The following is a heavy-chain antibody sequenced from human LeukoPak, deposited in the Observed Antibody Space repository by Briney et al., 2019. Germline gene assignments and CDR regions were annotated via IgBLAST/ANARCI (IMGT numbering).Heavy chain of an antibody. J-gene: IGHJ6*02. CDR2: ISWDGGST. CDR1: GFTFDDYA. D-gene: IGHD4-17*01. CDR3: AKDFRTTVTANYYYYGMDV. Sequence: GGSLRLSCAASGFTFDDYAMHWVRHAPGKGLEWVSLISWDGGSTYYADSVKGRFTISRDNSKNSLYLQMNSLRAEDTALYYCAKDFRTTVTANYYYYGMDVWGQGTTVTVSS. V-gene: IGHV3-43D*03.